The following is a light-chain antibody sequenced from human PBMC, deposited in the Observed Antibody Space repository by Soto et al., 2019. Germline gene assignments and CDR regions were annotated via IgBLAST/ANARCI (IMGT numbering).Light chain of an antibody. J-gene: IGKJ2*01. V-gene: IGKV1-5*01. Sequence: DIQITQSPSTLSASVGDRVTITCRASQSISSWLAWYQQKPGKAPKLLIYDASSLQTGVPSRFSGSGSGTDFTLTISNLQPDDFATYYCQQYNSYSYTFGQGTKVDIK. CDR2: DAS. CDR3: QQYNSYSYT. CDR1: QSISSW.